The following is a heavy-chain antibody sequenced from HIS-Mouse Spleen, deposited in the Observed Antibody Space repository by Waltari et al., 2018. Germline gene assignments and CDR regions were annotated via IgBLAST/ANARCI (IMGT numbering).Heavy chain of an antibody. CDR1: GYSISSGDY. CDR2: IYHSGST. D-gene: IGHD5-12*01. CDR3: ARDSGDINKGRGVATIKGFDY. V-gene: IGHV4-38-2*02. J-gene: IGHJ4*02. Sequence: QVQLQESGPGLVKPSETLSLTCTVSGYSISSGDYWGWIRQPPGKGLEWIGSIYHSGSTSSNPSLKSRVTISVDPSKNQFSLKLSSVTAADTAVYYCARDSGDINKGRGVATIKGFDYWGQGTLVTVSS.